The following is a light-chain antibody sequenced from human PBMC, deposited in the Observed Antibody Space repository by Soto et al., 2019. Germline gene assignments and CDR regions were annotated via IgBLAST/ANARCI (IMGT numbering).Light chain of an antibody. CDR2: DAS. V-gene: IGKV1-5*01. J-gene: IGKJ2*01. CDR3: QQYNSYSEYT. CDR1: QSISSR. Sequence: DIQMTQSPSTLSASVGDRVTITCRASQSISSRLAWYQQKPGKAAKLLIYDASSLESRVPSRFSGSGSGTKFTLTISSLQPDDFATYYCQQYNSYSEYTFGQGTKLEIK.